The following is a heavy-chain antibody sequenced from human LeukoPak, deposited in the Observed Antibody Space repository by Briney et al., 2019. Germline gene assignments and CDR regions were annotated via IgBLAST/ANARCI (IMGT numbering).Heavy chain of an antibody. D-gene: IGHD2-15*01. CDR3: ARHPEGVVGASFYYGMDV. Sequence: SETLSLTCTVSGGSIISYYWSWIRQPPGKGLEWIGYIYYSGSTNYNPSLKSRVTISVDTSKNQFSLKLSSVTAADTAVYYCARHPEGVVGASFYYGMDVWGQGTTVTVSS. V-gene: IGHV4-59*08. CDR2: IYYSGST. J-gene: IGHJ6*02. CDR1: GGSIISYY.